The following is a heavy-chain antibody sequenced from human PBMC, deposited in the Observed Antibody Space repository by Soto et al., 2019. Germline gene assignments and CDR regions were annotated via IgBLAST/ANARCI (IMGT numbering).Heavy chain of an antibody. Sequence: PSETLSLTCTVSGGSISSYYWSWIRQPPGKGLEWIGYIYYSGSTNYNPSLKSRVTISVDTSKNQFSLKLSSVTAADTAVYYCERRPETHKFDPWGQGTLVTVSS. J-gene: IGHJ5*02. CDR2: IYYSGST. CDR3: ERRPETHKFDP. V-gene: IGHV4-59*01. CDR1: GGSISSYY.